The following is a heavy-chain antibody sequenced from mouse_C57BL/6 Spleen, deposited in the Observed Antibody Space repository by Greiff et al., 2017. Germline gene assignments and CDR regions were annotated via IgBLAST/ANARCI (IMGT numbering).Heavy chain of an antibody. J-gene: IGHJ2*01. CDR3: AILRYFDY. Sequence: VQLKQPGAELVMPGASVKLSCKASGYTFTSYWMHWVKQRPGQGLEWIGEIDPSDSYTNYNQKFKGKSTLTVDKSSSTAYMQLSSLTSEDSAVYYCAILRYFDYWGQGTTLTVSS. CDR2: IDPSDSYT. V-gene: IGHV1-69*01. D-gene: IGHD1-1*01. CDR1: GYTFTSYW.